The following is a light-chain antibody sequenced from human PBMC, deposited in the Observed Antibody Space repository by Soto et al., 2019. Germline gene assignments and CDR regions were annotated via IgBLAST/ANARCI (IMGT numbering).Light chain of an antibody. J-gene: IGKJ1*01. Sequence: DIQMTKTPSTLSASVGDRVTITCRASQSISRGLAWYQQKPGKAPKLLIYKASTLKSGVPSRFSGSGSGTEFTLTISSLQPDDFATYYCQHYNSYSEAFGQGTKVDI. CDR1: QSISRG. V-gene: IGKV1-5*03. CDR3: QHYNSYSEA. CDR2: KAS.